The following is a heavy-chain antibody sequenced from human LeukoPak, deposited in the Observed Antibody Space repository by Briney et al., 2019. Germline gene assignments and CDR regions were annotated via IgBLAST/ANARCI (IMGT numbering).Heavy chain of an antibody. Sequence: PGGSLRLSCAASGFTFSSYGMYWVRQAPGKGLEWVSLYSGGSTYYADSVKGRFTISRDNSKNTLYLQMNSLRAEDTAVYYCARRAGGYSHPYDYWGQGTLVTVSS. CDR1: GFTFSSYG. V-gene: IGHV3-NL1*01. CDR3: ARRAGGYSHPYDY. CDR2: YSGGST. J-gene: IGHJ4*02. D-gene: IGHD2-21*02.